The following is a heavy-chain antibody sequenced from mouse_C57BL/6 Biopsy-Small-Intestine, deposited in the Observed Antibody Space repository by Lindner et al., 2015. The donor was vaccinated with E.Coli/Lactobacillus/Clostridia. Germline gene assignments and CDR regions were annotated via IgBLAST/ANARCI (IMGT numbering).Heavy chain of an antibody. Sequence: SVKVSCKASGYTFTGYFIHWVRQAPGQGLEWMGRISPHSGGADLAQKFQGRVTMTRDTSITTAYMELSRLKSDDTALYYCARGVAGQFDLWVRGTLVTVSS. CDR3: ARGVAGQFDL. CDR1: GYTFTGYF. CDR2: ISPHSGGA. J-gene: IGHJ3*01. D-gene: IGHD1-3*01. V-gene: IGHV1-53*01.